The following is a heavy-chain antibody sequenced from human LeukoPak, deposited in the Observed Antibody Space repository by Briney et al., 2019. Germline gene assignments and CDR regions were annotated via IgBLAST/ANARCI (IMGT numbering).Heavy chain of an antibody. CDR2: VSAYGDDT. CDR1: GYTFLNYG. J-gene: IGHJ4*02. V-gene: IGHV1-18*01. Sequence: ASVKVTCKASGYTFLNYGFRWVRPAPGQGLAWMGWVSAYGDDTNYVQKLRGRITMTTDTSTSTAYVELRSLRSDDTAIYYCARDCIGCLGFDYWGQGTLVTVSP. D-gene: IGHD5/OR15-5a*01. CDR3: ARDCIGCLGFDY.